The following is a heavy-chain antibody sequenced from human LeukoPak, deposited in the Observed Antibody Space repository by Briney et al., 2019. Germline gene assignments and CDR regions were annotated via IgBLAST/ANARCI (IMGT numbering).Heavy chain of an antibody. J-gene: IGHJ4*02. CDR3: GRQGYTASYYFVDY. V-gene: IGHV4-4*07. D-gene: IGHD3-10*01. CDR1: GVSINAYD. CDR2: IYPTGTI. Sequence: PSETLSLTCTVSGVSINAYDWAWVRQPAGNGLEWIGRIYPTGTINYSPSSKSRLTMSLDTSKNQLPLELRSVTAADPAVYYCGRQGYTASYYFVDYWSQGTPVTVSS.